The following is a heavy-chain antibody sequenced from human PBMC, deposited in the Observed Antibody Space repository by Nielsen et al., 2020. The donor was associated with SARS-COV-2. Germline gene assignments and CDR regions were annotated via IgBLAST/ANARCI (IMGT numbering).Heavy chain of an antibody. V-gene: IGHV1-69*13. D-gene: IGHD3-22*01. CDR1: GGTFSSYA. CDR2: IIPIFGTA. J-gene: IGHJ3*02. CDR3: ATRTVPYYYDSSGYPPYDAFDI. Sequence: SVKVSCKASGGTFSSYAISWVRQAPGQGLEWMGGIIPIFGTANYAQKFQGRVTITADESTSTAYMELSSLRSEDTAVYYYATRTVPYYYDSSGYPPYDAFDIWGQGTMVTVSS.